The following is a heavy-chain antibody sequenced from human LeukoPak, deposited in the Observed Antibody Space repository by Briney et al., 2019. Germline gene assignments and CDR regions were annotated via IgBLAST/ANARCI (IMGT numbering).Heavy chain of an antibody. CDR3: AKGTYCGGDCYSNNWFDP. V-gene: IGHV3-23*01. J-gene: IGHJ5*02. Sequence: GGSLRFSCAASGFTFSSYAVSWVRQAPGKGLEWVSAISGSGGSTYYADSVKGRFTISRDNSKNTLYLQMNSLRAEDTAVYYCAKGTYCGGDCYSNNWFDPWGQGTLVTVSS. D-gene: IGHD2-21*02. CDR2: ISGSGGST. CDR1: GFTFSSYA.